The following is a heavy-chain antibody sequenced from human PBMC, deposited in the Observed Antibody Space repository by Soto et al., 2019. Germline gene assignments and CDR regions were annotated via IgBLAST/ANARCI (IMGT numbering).Heavy chain of an antibody. Sequence: HVQLQESGPGLVEPSQTLSLTCTVSGDSITTGGFYWNWIRHQPDKGLEWIGYIYSGGSTVYLPSIKGRLTMSLDTSTNKVSVNLRAVTAADTAVYYCARVPPRSCTGYKCLYYLDQCGQGTLVTVSS. V-gene: IGHV4-31*03. CDR3: ARVPPRSCTGYKCLYYLDQ. J-gene: IGHJ4*02. CDR1: GDSITTGGFY. D-gene: IGHD3-9*01. CDR2: IYSGGST.